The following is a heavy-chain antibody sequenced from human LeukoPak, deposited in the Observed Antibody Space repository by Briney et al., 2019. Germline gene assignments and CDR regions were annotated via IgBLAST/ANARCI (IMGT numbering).Heavy chain of an antibody. Sequence: ASVKVSCKASGYTFTNYDINWVRQATGRGLEWIGYMNPNTGDTGYAHKFQGRVTMTRDTSVNTAYMELRSLTSEDTAVYYCATTLRNKPPWGQGTLVTVSS. CDR2: MNPNTGDT. CDR3: ATTLRNKPP. CDR1: GYTFTNYD. J-gene: IGHJ5*02. V-gene: IGHV1-8*01. D-gene: IGHD5-12*01.